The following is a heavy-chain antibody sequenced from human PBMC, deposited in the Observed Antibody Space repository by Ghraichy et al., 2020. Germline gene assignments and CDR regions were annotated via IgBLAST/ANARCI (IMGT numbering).Heavy chain of an antibody. CDR1: GGSISSSSYY. D-gene: IGHD6-13*01. Sequence: SETLSLTCTVSGGSISSSSYYWGWIRQPPGKGLEWIVSIYYSGSTYYNPSLKSRVTISVDTSKNQFSLKLSSVTAADTAVYYCARHSSSSHDYWGQGTLGTGFS. CDR2: IYYSGST. J-gene: IGHJ4*01. V-gene: IGHV4-39*01. CDR3: ARHSSSSHDY.